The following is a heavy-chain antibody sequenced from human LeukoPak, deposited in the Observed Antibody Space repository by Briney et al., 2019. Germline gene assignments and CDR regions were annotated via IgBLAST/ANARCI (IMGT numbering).Heavy chain of an antibody. Sequence: SETLSLTCTVSGYSISRSNFHWGWIRQPPGKGLGWIGSIHYSGSTYYNPSLKSRVTISVDTSKNQFSLNLSSVTAADTAVYYCARRAGGYYPFDNWGQGTLVTVSS. CDR3: ARRAGGYYPFDN. J-gene: IGHJ4*02. D-gene: IGHD3-22*01. CDR1: GYSISRSNFH. V-gene: IGHV4-39*01. CDR2: IHYSGST.